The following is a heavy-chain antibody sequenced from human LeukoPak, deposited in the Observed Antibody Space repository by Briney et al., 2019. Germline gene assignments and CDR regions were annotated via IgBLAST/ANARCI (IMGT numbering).Heavy chain of an antibody. Sequence: SQTLSFTCTVSGGSISSGSYYWSWIRQPAGKGLEWLGRIYTSGSTNYHPSLKSRVTISVDTSKNQFSLTLSSVTAADTAVYYCARDRGLYSNYPVMIDPWGQGTLVTVSS. V-gene: IGHV4-61*02. CDR1: GGSISSGSYY. CDR2: IYTSGST. CDR3: ARDRGLYSNYPVMIDP. J-gene: IGHJ5*02. D-gene: IGHD4-11*01.